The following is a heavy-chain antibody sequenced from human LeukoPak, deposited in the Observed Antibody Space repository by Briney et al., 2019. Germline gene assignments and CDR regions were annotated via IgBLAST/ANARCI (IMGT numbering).Heavy chain of an antibody. CDR3: ARDLGGVPFDY. J-gene: IGHJ4*02. Sequence: ASVKVSCKASGGTFSSYAITWLRQAPGQGLDWVGWISAYNNNTDYAQNLQGRVTMTTDTYTSTVYMELRSLTSDDTAVYYCARDLGGVPFDYWGQGTLVTVSS. CDR2: ISAYNNNT. D-gene: IGHD2-8*02. V-gene: IGHV1-18*01. CDR1: GGTFSSYA.